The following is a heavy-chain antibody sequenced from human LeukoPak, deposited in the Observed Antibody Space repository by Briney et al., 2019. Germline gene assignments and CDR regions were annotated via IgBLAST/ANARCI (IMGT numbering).Heavy chain of an antibody. D-gene: IGHD5-18*01. Sequence: GGSLRLSCAASGFMFGGYSMAWVRQAPGKGLEWVSYIKSSGDDTYYTDSVKGRFTISRDNAKNLLYLQMNSLRVEDTAVYYCVRGRQGYHFDYWGQGTLVTVSS. CDR3: VRGRQGYHFDY. J-gene: IGHJ4*02. CDR1: GFMFGGYS. V-gene: IGHV3-48*01. CDR2: IKSSGDDT.